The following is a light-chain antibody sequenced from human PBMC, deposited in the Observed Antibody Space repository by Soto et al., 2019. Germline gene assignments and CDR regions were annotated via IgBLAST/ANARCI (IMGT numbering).Light chain of an antibody. CDR1: QSVSSSF. CDR3: QQDVASPCK. CDR2: GAS. V-gene: IGKV3-20*01. J-gene: IGKJ1*01. Sequence: EIVLTQSPGTLSLSPGARATLSCRTSQSVSSSFLAWYQQKPGQAPRLLIYGASSRATGVPDRLSGSGSGTEFPLTISRLEPEAFGVYYCQQDVASPCKFGQGTTVAIK.